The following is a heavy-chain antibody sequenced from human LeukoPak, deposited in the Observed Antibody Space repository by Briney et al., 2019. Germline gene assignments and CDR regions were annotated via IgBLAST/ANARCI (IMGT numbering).Heavy chain of an antibody. V-gene: IGHV3-23*01. CDR3: AKDLGSGYDWNAFDI. Sequence: PGGSLRLSCAASGFTFSSYAMSWVRQAPGKGLEWVSAISGSGGSTYYADSVKGRFTNSRDNSKNTLYLQMNSLRAEDTAVYYCAKDLGSGYDWNAFDIWGQGTMDTVSS. D-gene: IGHD5-12*01. J-gene: IGHJ3*02. CDR1: GFTFSSYA. CDR2: ISGSGGST.